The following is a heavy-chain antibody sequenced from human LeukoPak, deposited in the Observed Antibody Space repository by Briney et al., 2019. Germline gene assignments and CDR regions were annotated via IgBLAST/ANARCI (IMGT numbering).Heavy chain of an antibody. V-gene: IGHV1-18*01. D-gene: IGHD5-18*01. CDR3: ARERGIQLWSSERGFDY. CDR2: ISAYNGNT. Sequence: ASVKVSCKASGYTLTSYGISWVRQAPGQGLEWMGWISAYNGNTNYAQKLQGRVTMTTDTSTSTAYMELRSLRSDDTAVYYCARERGIQLWSSERGFDYWGQGTLVTVSS. J-gene: IGHJ4*02. CDR1: GYTLTSYG.